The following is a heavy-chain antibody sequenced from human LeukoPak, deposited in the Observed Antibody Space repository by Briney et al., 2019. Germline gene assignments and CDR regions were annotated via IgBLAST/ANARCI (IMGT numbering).Heavy chain of an antibody. D-gene: IGHD7-27*01. CDR1: GGSISSYY. V-gene: IGHV4-59*01. CDR3: ARDLHWACYY. J-gene: IGHJ4*02. CDR2: IYYSGST. Sequence: SETLSLTCTVSGGSISSYYWSWIRQPPGKGLEWIGYIYYSGSTNYNPSLKSRVTISVDTSKNQFSLKLSSVTAADTAVYYCARDLHWACYYWGQGTLVTVSS.